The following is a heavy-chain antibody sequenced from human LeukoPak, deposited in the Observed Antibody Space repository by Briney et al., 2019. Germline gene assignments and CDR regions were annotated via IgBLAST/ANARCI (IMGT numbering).Heavy chain of an antibody. J-gene: IGHJ6*03. CDR2: IYYSGST. Sequence: SETLSLTCTVSGGSISSSSYYWGWIRQPPGKGLEWIGSIYYSGSTYYNPSLKSRVTISVDTSKNQFSLKLSSVTAADTAVYYCARHYYGSGSYYEVQPGYYYYYMDVWGKGTTVTISS. D-gene: IGHD3-10*01. CDR3: ARHYYGSGSYYEVQPGYYYYYMDV. CDR1: GGSISSSSYY. V-gene: IGHV4-39*01.